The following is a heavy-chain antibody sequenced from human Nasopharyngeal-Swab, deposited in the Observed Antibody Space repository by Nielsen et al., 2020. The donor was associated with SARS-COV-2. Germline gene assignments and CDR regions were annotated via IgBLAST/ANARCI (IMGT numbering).Heavy chain of an antibody. V-gene: IGHV3-21*01. CDR3: ARGLRVLGNFDY. Sequence: LSLTGAASGFTFSTYSMNWVRQVPGKGLEWVSFIRGTSGYKNYADSVKGRFTISRDNVKKSLYLQMNNLRAEDTAVYYCARGLRVLGNFDYWGQGTLVTVSS. CDR2: IRGTSGYK. D-gene: IGHD7-27*01. CDR1: GFTFSTYS. J-gene: IGHJ4*02.